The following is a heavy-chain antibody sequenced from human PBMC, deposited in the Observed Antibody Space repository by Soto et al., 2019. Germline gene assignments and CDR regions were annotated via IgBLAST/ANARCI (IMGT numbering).Heavy chain of an antibody. V-gene: IGHV3-15*01. CDR2: IKSKTDGGTT. Sequence: GGSLRLSCAASGFTFSNAWMSWVRQAPGKGLEWVGRIKSKTDGGTTDYAAPVKGRFTISRDDSKNTLYLQMNSLKTEDTAVYYCTTDLPPNQLLPSYYYSGMDVWGQGTTVTVS. CDR3: TTDLPPNQLLPSYYYSGMDV. J-gene: IGHJ6*02. D-gene: IGHD2-2*01. CDR1: GFTFSNAW.